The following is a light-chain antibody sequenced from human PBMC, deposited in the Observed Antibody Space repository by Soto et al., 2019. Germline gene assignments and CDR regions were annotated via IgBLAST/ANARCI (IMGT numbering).Light chain of an antibody. CDR1: QSVAGN. V-gene: IGKV3-15*01. CDR2: GAS. J-gene: IGKJ3*01. Sequence: EIVMTQSPATLSVSPGERATLSCRASQSVAGNLAWYQQKPGQAPRLLNYGASTRAPGIPARFSGSGSGTEFTLTISSLQSEDFAVYYCQQYNNWPPFTFGPGTKVDIK. CDR3: QQYNNWPPFT.